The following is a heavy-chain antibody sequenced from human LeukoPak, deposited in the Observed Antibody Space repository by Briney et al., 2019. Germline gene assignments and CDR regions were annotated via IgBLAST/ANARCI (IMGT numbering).Heavy chain of an antibody. J-gene: IGHJ4*02. CDR3: ARATFPYYYDSSGYWIFDY. D-gene: IGHD3-22*01. V-gene: IGHV3-7*01. CDR2: IKQDGSEK. Sequence: GGSLRLSCAASGFTFSSYWMSWVRQAPGKGLEWVANIKQDGSEKYYVDSVKGRFTISRDNAKNSLYLQMNSLRAEDTAVYYCARATFPYYYDSSGYWIFDYWGQGTLVTASS. CDR1: GFTFSSYW.